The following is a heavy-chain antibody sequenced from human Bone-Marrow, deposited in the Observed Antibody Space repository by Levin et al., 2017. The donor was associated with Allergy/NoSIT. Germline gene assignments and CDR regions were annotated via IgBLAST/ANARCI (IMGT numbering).Heavy chain of an antibody. CDR2: IIPFVQTP. D-gene: IGHD1-26*01. J-gene: IGHJ4*02. Sequence: SVKVSCKASGGSFSSHVINWVRQAPGQGLEWMGAIIPFVQTPLYAQKFQGRVTMTADESTTTFYLEMASLTFADTAMYFCARETTLLSGPPQDFFDSWGQGTLVTVSS. CDR1: GGSFSSHV. CDR3: ARETTLLSGPPQDFFDS. V-gene: IGHV1-69*13.